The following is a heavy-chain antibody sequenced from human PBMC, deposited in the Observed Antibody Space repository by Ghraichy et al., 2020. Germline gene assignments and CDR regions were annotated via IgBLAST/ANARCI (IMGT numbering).Heavy chain of an antibody. Sequence: GESLNISCKGSGYSFTSYWIGWVRQMPGKGLEWMGIIYPGDSDTRYSPSFQGQVTISADKSISTAYLQWSSLKASDTAMYYCARHRWSLGRIVGATAGNWFDPWVQGTLVTVSS. D-gene: IGHD1-26*01. CDR2: IYPGDSDT. J-gene: IGHJ5*02. CDR1: GYSFTSYW. CDR3: ARHRWSLGRIVGATAGNWFDP. V-gene: IGHV5-51*01.